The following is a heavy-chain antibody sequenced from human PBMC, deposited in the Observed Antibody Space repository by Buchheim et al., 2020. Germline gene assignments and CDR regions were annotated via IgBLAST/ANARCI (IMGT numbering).Heavy chain of an antibody. CDR3: VKAIGSGSYNAPDY. V-gene: IGHV3-23*01. J-gene: IGHJ4*02. Sequence: EVQLLESGGGLAQPGGSLRLSCAASGFSFGTYGMTWVRQAPGKGLERVSVISGNGFDTFYADSVKGRFTISRDNSKNTLFLQMNSLRTEDTAMYYCVKAIGSGSYNAPDYWGQGTL. D-gene: IGHD3-10*01. CDR1: GFSFGTYG. CDR2: ISGNGFDT.